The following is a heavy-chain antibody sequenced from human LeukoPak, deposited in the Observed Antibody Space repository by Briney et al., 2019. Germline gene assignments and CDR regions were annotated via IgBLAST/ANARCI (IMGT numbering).Heavy chain of an antibody. J-gene: IGHJ4*02. D-gene: IGHD3-3*01. CDR3: ARAGLTTRWSRSYYDFWSGAYYFDS. V-gene: IGHV1-8*03. Sequence: ASVKVSCKASGYTFTSYDINWVRQATGQGLEWMGWMNPNSGNTGYAQKFQGRVTITRNTSISTAYMELSSLRSEDTAVYYCARAGLTTRWSRSYYDFWSGAYYFDSWGQGTLVTVSS. CDR2: MNPNSGNT. CDR1: GYTFTSYD.